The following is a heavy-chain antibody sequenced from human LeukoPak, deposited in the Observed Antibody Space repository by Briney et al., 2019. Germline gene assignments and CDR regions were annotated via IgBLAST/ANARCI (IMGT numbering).Heavy chain of an antibody. V-gene: IGHV2-70*04. CDR3: ARSFSAGHFDY. CDR1: GFSLNTGAMR. J-gene: IGHJ4*02. Sequence: SGPALVKPTQTLILTCTFSGFSLNTGAMRVSWIRQPPGKALEWLARIDWDDDEFYSTSLKTRLTISKDTSKNQVVLTMTNMNPVDTATHYCARSFSAGHFDYWGQGTLVTVSS. CDR2: IDWDDDE. D-gene: IGHD6-13*01.